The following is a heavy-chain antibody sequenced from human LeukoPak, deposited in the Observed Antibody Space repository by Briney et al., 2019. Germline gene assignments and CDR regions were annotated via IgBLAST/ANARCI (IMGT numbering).Heavy chain of an antibody. CDR3: ARHGPLIQIWRLDY. V-gene: IGHV4-39*01. CDR1: GDSISGSNFY. D-gene: IGHD5-18*01. Sequence: SETLSLTCTVSGDSISGSNFYWGWIRQSPGKGLEWIGSMYYGGRTYYNPSLESRVTISVDTSKNQFSLKLSSVTAADTAVYYCARHGPLIQIWRLDYWGQGTLVTVSS. J-gene: IGHJ4*02. CDR2: MYYGGRT.